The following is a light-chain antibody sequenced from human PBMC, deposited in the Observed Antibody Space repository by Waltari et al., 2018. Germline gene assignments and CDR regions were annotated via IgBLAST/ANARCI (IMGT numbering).Light chain of an antibody. CDR3: QHYSGWPYA. CDR2: DAS. Sequence: EIVMTQSPVTLSVSPGERVTLSCRASQSVETRLAWYQQRPGQAPRLLIYDASIRTTDVPARFSARGSGTDFSLTISSLRSEDSAVYFCQHYSGWPYALGQGTKLQIK. J-gene: IGKJ2*01. V-gene: IGKV3-15*01. CDR1: QSVETR.